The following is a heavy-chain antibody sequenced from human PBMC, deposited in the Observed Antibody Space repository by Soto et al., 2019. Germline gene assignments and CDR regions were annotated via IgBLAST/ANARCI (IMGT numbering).Heavy chain of an antibody. V-gene: IGHV4-59*02. J-gene: IGHJ6*04. Sequence: QVQLQESGPRLVKPSETLSLTCTVSGGSVRGDYWSWIRQSPGKGLEWIGYVYDNGRISYNPSLQSRVTMSEDTSKNQFSLTQSSVTAADTAVYYCARDRARNLDVWGKGTSVTVSP. CDR1: GGSVRGDY. CDR3: ARDRARNLDV. CDR2: VYDNGRI.